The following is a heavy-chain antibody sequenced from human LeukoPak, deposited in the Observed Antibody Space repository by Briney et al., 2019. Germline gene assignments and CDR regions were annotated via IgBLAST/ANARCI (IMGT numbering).Heavy chain of an antibody. V-gene: IGHV3-23*01. J-gene: IGHJ1*01. CDR3: AKVLGNSGYYLSLGLVQH. D-gene: IGHD3-22*01. CDR2: ISGSGGST. Sequence: GGSLTLSCVASEFTISSYDMSWVRQAPGKGLEWVSAISGSGGSTYYADSVKGRFTISRDNSKNTLYLQMNSLRAEDTAVYYCAKVLGNSGYYLSLGLVQHWGQGTLVTVSS. CDR1: EFTISSYD.